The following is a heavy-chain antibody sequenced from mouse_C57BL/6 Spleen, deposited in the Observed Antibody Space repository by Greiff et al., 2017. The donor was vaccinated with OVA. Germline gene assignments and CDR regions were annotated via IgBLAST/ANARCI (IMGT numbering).Heavy chain of an antibody. D-gene: IGHD3-1*01. V-gene: IGHV1-52*01. Sequence: VKLQQPGAELVRPGSSVKLSCKASGYTFTSYWMHWVKQRPIQGLEWIGNIDPSDSETHYNQKFKDKATLTVDKSSSTAYMQLSSLTSEDSAVYYCARYGATGDYAMDYWGQGTSVTVSS. CDR2: IDPSDSET. CDR1: GYTFTSYW. J-gene: IGHJ4*01. CDR3: ARYGATGDYAMDY.